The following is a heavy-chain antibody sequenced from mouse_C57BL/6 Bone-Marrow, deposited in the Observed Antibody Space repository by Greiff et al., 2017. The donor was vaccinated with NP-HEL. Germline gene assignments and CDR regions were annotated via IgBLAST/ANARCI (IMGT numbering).Heavy chain of an antibody. CDR3: ARAEWQFAY. Sequence: QVQLKQSGPELVKPGASVKISCKASGYAFSSSWMNWVKQRPGKGLEWIGRIYPGDGDTNYNGKFKGKATLTADKSSSTAYMQLSSLTSEDSAVYFCARAEWQFAYWGQGTLVTVSA. J-gene: IGHJ3*01. V-gene: IGHV1-82*01. CDR2: IYPGDGDT. CDR1: GYAFSSSW.